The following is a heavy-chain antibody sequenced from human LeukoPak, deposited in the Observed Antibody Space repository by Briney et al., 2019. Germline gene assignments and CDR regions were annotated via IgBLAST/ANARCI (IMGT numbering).Heavy chain of an antibody. CDR1: GYTLTELS. J-gene: IGHJ4*02. CDR3: ARSKLWGRTYYFDY. CDR2: FDPEDGET. D-gene: IGHD3-16*01. Sequence: ASVKVSCKVSGYTLTELSMHWVRQAPGKGLEWMGGFDPEDGETIYAQKFQGRVTITRDTSASTAYTELSSLRSEDTAVYYCARSKLWGRTYYFDYWGQGTLVTVSS. V-gene: IGHV1-24*01.